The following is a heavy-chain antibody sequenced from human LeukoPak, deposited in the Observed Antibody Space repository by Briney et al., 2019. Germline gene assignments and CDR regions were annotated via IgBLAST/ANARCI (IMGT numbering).Heavy chain of an antibody. J-gene: IGHJ4*02. Sequence: GGSLGLSCAASGFTFSSYSMNWVRQAPGKGLEWVSYISSSSSTIYYADSVKGRFTISRDNAKNSLYLQMNSLRDEDTAVYYCARDGPWQGELLFNYFDYWGQGTLVTVSS. D-gene: IGHD1-26*01. CDR2: ISSSSSTI. CDR3: ARDGPWQGELLFNYFDY. V-gene: IGHV3-48*02. CDR1: GFTFSSYS.